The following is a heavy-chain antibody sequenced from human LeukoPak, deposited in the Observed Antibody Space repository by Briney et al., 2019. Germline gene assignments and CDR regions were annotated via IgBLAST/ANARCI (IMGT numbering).Heavy chain of an antibody. CDR2: INWNNDGI. J-gene: IGHJ1*01. CDR3: ARDDYNTLGYNFHH. CDR1: GFTFADHA. D-gene: IGHD1-1*01. Sequence: GTSLRLSCVASGFTFADHAMHWVRRAPGQGLEWVTGINWNNDGIVYAASVKGRFTVSRDNAKNTLYLQMNGLRPEDTAFYYCARDDYNTLGYNFHHWGQGTLVTVSS. V-gene: IGHV3-9*01.